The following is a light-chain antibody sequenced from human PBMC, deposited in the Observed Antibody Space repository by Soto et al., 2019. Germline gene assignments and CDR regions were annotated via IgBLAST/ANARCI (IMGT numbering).Light chain of an antibody. V-gene: IGLV1-40*01. J-gene: IGLJ2*01. CDR1: SSNIGAGYD. CDR2: GNS. CDR3: QSYDSSLSGVV. Sequence: QAVVTQPPSVSGAPGQRVTISCTGSSSNIGAGYDVHWYQQLPGTAPKVLIYGNSNRPSGVPDRFSGSKSGTSASLAITGLQAEDEADYYCQSYDSSLSGVVFGGGTQLTVL.